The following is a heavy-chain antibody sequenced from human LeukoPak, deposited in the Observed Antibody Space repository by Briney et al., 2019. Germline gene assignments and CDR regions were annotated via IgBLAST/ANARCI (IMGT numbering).Heavy chain of an antibody. CDR2: ISGSGGST. V-gene: IGHV3-23*01. J-gene: IGHJ4*02. Sequence: GGSLRLSCAASGFTFSSYAMNWVRQAPGKGLEWVSGISGSGGSTYYADSVKGRFTISRDNPKNTLYLQMNSLRAEDTAVYYCAKDSAYSSGWYYFDPWGQGILSPSPQ. CDR1: GFTFSSYA. CDR3: AKDSAYSSGWYYFDP. D-gene: IGHD6-13*01.